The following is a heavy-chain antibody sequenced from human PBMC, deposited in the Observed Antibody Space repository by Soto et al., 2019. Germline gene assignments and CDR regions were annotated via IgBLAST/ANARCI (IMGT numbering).Heavy chain of an antibody. CDR1: GFTFSSYA. CDR3: AKDSVSVVPAAKYYYYYYMDV. CDR2: ISGSGGST. V-gene: IGHV3-23*01. D-gene: IGHD2-2*01. J-gene: IGHJ6*03. Sequence: GGSLRLSCAASGFTFSSYAMSWVRQAPGKGLEWVSAISGSGGSTYYADSVKGRFTISRNNSKNTLYLQMNSLRAEDTAVYYCAKDSVSVVPAAKYYYYYYMDVWGKGTTVTVSS.